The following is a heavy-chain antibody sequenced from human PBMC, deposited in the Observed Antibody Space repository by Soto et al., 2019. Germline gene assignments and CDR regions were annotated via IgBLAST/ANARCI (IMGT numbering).Heavy chain of an antibody. Sequence: PGGSLRLSCAASGFTFSGSAMHWVRQASGKGLEWVGRIRSKANSYATTYAASVKGRFTISRDDSKNTAYLQMNSLKTEDTAVYYCTRRLEGFLSVGGMDVWGQGSRVSVSS. CDR1: GFTFSGSA. CDR3: TRRLEGFLSVGGMDV. J-gene: IGHJ6*02. V-gene: IGHV3-73*01. CDR2: IRSKANSYAT. D-gene: IGHD3-3*01.